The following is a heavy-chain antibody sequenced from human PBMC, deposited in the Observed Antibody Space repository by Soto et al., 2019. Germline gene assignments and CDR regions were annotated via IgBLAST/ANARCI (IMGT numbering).Heavy chain of an antibody. CDR2: ISGSGGST. CDR3: AKTSSGWYSVFDY. V-gene: IGHV3-23*01. CDR1: GFTFSSYA. D-gene: IGHD6-19*01. Sequence: GGSLRLSCAASGFTFSSYAMSWVHQAPGKGLEWVSAISGSGGSTYYADSVKGRFTISRDNSKNTLYLQMNSLRAEDTAVYYCAKTSSGWYSVFDYWGQGTLVTVSS. J-gene: IGHJ4*02.